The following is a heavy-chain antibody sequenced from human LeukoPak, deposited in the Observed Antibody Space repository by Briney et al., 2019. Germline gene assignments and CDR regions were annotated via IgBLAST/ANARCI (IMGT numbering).Heavy chain of an antibody. CDR2: IYYSGST. D-gene: IGHD6-13*01. CDR1: GGSVSSGSYY. Sequence: SETLSLTCTVSGGSVSSGSYYWSWIRQPPGKGLEWIGYIYYSGSTNYIPSLKSRVTISVDTSKNQFSLKLSSVTAADTAVYYCARAIGSSWFPFDYWGQGTLVTVSS. CDR3: ARAIGSSWFPFDY. V-gene: IGHV4-61*01. J-gene: IGHJ4*02.